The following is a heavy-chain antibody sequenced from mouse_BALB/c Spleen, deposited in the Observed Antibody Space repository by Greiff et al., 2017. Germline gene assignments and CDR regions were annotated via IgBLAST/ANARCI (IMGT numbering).Heavy chain of an antibody. Sequence: QVQLQQSGAELAKPGASVKMSCKASGYTFTSHWMHWVKQRPGQGLEWIGYINPSTGYTEYNQKFKDKATLTADKSSSTAYMQLSSLTSEDSAVYYCAREAMDYWGQGTSVTVSS. V-gene: IGHV1-7*01. CDR1: GYTFTSHW. CDR2: INPSTGYT. J-gene: IGHJ4*01. CDR3: AREAMDY.